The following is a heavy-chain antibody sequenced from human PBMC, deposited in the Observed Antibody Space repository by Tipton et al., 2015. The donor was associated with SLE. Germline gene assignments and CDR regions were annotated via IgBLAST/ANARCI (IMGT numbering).Heavy chain of an antibody. CDR2: INHSGNT. CDR1: GGSFSGYY. V-gene: IGHV4-34*01. J-gene: IGHJ3*02. D-gene: IGHD5-24*01. CDR3: ARQGRDDAFDI. Sequence: TLSLTCAVYGGSFSGYYWSWIRQPPGKGLEWIGEINHSGNTNYNPSLKSRVTISLDTSKNQFSLKLSSVTAADTAVYYCARQGRDDAFDIWGQGTMVTVSS.